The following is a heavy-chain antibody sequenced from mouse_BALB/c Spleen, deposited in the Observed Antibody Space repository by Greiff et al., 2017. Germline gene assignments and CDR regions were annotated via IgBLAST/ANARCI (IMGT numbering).Heavy chain of an antibody. Sequence: QVQLQQPGAELVMPGASVKMSCKASGYTFTDYWMHWVKQRPGQGLEWIGAIDTSDSYTSYNQKFKGKATLTADKSSSTAYMQLSSLTSEDSAVYFCARLGWDRSFAYWGQGTLVTVSA. D-gene: IGHD3-3*01. J-gene: IGHJ3*01. CDR1: GYTFTDYW. V-gene: IGHV1-69*01. CDR2: IDTSDSYT. CDR3: ARLGWDRSFAY.